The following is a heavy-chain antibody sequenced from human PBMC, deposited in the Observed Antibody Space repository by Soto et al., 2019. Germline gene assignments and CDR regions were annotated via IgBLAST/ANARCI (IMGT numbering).Heavy chain of an antibody. CDR2: ISGSGTYS. J-gene: IGHJ3*01. CDR3: AKDQGTGIPGGFAAFDS. D-gene: IGHD1-1*01. CDR1: GFTFSTYA. V-gene: IGHV3-23*01. Sequence: GGSLTLSCAASGFTFSTYAMTWVRQTPGKLLEWVASISGSGTYSYYADSLKGRFSISRDHSKKTAYLQMNSLRAAHTAVYYCAKDQGTGIPGGFAAFDSWGKGTMV.